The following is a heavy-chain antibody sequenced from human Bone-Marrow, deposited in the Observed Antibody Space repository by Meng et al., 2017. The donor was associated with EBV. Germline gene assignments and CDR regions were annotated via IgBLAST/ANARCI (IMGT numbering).Heavy chain of an antibody. Sequence: LVQSGSDLQKPGASVKLSCKASGYTFTSYAMNWVRQAPGQGLEWMGWINTKTGKPTYAPGFTGRFVFSLDTSDSTTYLQISSLKTEDSAVYYCARDGGRRLDYWGQGTLVTVSS. CDR2: INTKTGKP. CDR1: GYTFTSYA. V-gene: IGHV7-4-1*02. J-gene: IGHJ4*02. CDR3: ARDGGRRLDY. D-gene: IGHD3-16*01.